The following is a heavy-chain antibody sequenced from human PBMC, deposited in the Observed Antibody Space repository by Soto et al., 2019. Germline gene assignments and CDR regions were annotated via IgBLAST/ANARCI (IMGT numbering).Heavy chain of an antibody. CDR3: ARVQLLRTAYYAIDV. J-gene: IGHJ6*02. CDR1: GFTFSRYG. V-gene: IGHV3-33*01. CDR2: IWYDETNK. D-gene: IGHD6-6*01. Sequence: GGSLRLSCVASGFTFSRYGMHWVRQAPGKGLEWVAVIWYDETNKYYADSVKGRFTISRDNSKNTLYLQMNSLRAEDTAVYYCARVQLLRTAYYAIDVWGQGTTVTVSS.